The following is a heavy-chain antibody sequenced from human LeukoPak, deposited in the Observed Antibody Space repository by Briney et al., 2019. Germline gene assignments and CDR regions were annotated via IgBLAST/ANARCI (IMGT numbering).Heavy chain of an antibody. CDR2: IWYDGSNK. J-gene: IGHJ6*03. Sequence: PGRSLRLSCAASGFTLSSYGMHWVRQAPGKGLEWVAVIWYDGSNKYYADSVKGRFTISRDNSKNTLYLQMNSLRAEDTAVYYCAKDGVAARSNYYYYYMDVWGKGTTVTVSS. D-gene: IGHD6-6*01. CDR1: GFTLSSYG. CDR3: AKDGVAARSNYYYYYMDV. V-gene: IGHV3-33*06.